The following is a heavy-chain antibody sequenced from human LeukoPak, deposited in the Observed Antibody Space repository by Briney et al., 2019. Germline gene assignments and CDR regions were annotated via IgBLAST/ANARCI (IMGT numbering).Heavy chain of an antibody. D-gene: IGHD3-3*01. V-gene: IGHV3-66*04. CDR3: ARQDKPGNYDFWSGYYGTPSPFDP. Sequence: GGSLRLSCAVSGFTVSSNYMSWVRQAPGKGLEWVSVIYSGDSTYYADSVKGRFLISRDNSKNTLFLQLNSLRAEDSAVYYCARQDKPGNYDFWSGYYGTPSPFDPWGQGTLVTVSS. CDR1: GFTVSSNY. CDR2: IYSGDST. J-gene: IGHJ5*02.